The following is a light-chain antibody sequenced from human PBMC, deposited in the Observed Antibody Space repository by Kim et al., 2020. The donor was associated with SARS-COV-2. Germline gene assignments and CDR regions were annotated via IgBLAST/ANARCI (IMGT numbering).Light chain of an antibody. CDR2: GSS. V-gene: IGKV3-15*01. CDR3: QQYNNWPPRFT. CDR1: QVVVTP. J-gene: IGKJ2*01. Sequence: SPGARATLSRRARQVVVTPIAWYQHKPGPAPRLLIYGSSTRAPGIPARVSCSGSGSEFTLTISSLQSEDCAVYYCQQYNNWPPRFTFGQGTRLEI.